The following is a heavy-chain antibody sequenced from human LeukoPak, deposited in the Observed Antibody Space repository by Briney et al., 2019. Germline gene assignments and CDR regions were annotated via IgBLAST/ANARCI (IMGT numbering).Heavy chain of an antibody. CDR1: GFTFNKNW. CDR2: IKYDGSVV. J-gene: IGHJ5*01. Sequence: GGSLRLSCEASGFTFNKNWMSWVRQTPGKALEWVANIKYDGSVVFYVDSVKGRFTISRDDAKNSVYLQMNSLRAEDTAIYYCVRDFDEFDSGGYPTWFDSWAQGTLVTVSS. CDR3: VRDFDEFDSGGYPTWFDS. D-gene: IGHD3-22*01. V-gene: IGHV3-7*01.